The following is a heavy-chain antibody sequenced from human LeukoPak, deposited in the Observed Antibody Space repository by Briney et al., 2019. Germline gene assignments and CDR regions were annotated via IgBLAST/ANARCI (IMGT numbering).Heavy chain of an antibody. CDR1: GYSFTSYW. D-gene: IGHD6-13*01. V-gene: IGHV5-51*01. CDR3: ARQYSSSWYGQHDAFDI. Sequence: GESLKISCKGSGYSFTSYWIGWVRQLPGKGLERMGIIYPGESDTRYSPSFQGQVTISADKSISTAYLQWSSLKASDTAMYYCARQYSSSWYGQHDAFDIWGQGTMVTVSS. J-gene: IGHJ3*02. CDR2: IYPGESDT.